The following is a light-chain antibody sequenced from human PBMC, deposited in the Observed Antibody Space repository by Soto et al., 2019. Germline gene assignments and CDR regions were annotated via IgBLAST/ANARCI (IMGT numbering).Light chain of an antibody. Sequence: EVLMTQSPDTLYVSPGERVTLSCRASQSISDKLAWYQQKPGQGPRLLVYRGSIRTLGIPARFSGSESGTEFTLTISSLQSDDFAVYYCHQRQSWPRTFGQGTKVDIK. CDR3: HQRQSWPRT. CDR1: QSISDK. J-gene: IGKJ1*01. V-gene: IGKV3-15*01. CDR2: RGS.